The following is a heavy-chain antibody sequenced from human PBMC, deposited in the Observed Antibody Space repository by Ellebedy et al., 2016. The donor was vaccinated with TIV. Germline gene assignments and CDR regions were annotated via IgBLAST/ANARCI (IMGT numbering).Heavy chain of an antibody. CDR2: ISGSGSSI. CDR3: ARGYGP. J-gene: IGHJ5*02. Sequence: GGSLRLSCAASGFTFSSYSMNWVRQAPGKGLEWISYISGSGSSISYADSVKGRFTISRDNAKNSLYLQMNSLRAEDTAVYYCARGYGPWGQGTSVTVSS. V-gene: IGHV3-48*04. D-gene: IGHD4-17*01. CDR1: GFTFSSYS.